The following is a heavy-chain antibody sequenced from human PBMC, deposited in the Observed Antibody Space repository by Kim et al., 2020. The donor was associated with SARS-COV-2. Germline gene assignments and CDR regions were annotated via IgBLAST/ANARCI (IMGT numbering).Heavy chain of an antibody. V-gene: IGHV3-43*01. J-gene: IGHJ6*02. CDR2: ISWDGGST. D-gene: IGHD6-6*01. Sequence: GGSLRLSCAASGFTFDDYTMHWVRQAPGKGLEWVSLISWDGGSTYYADSVKGRFTISRDNSKNSLYLQMNSLRTEDTALYYCAKGEQLASYYYYGMDVWGQGTTVTVSS. CDR1: GFTFDDYT. CDR3: AKGEQLASYYYYGMDV.